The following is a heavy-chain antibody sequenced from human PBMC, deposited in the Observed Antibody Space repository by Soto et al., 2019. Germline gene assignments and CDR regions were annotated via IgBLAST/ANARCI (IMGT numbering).Heavy chain of an antibody. Sequence: PSDTLSLTSAVFGGSFGGYSWSWIRKPKGKGLEGIGEIKHSGRTNYTPSLKSRVTISVDTSKNQFCLKLSSVTAAYTAVYYRARXLGVHTSYFDYWGPGTLVTVYS. V-gene: IGHV4-34*01. CDR3: ARXLGVHTSYFDY. D-gene: IGHD3-16*01. CDR1: GGSFGGYS. CDR2: IKHSGRT. J-gene: IGHJ4*02.